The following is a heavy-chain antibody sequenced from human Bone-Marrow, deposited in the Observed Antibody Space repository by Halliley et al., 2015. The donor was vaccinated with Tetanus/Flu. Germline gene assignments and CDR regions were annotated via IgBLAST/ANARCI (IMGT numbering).Heavy chain of an antibody. CDR3: AGLLRGNYNDAFDV. CDR1: GESFSGYY. D-gene: IGHD1-1*01. J-gene: IGHJ3*01. Sequence: TLSLTCTVHGESFSGYYWNWIRQPPGKGLEWIGEINHTGSTNYNPSLKSRVTISVDTSKKQFSLNLSSVTAADTAVYFCAGLLRGNYNDAFDVWGQGTLVTVSS. CDR2: INHTGST. V-gene: IGHV4-34*01.